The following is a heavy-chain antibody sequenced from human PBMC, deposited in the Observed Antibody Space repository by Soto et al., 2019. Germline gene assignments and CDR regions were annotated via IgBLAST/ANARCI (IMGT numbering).Heavy chain of an antibody. CDR1: GFTFSDYY. D-gene: IGHD2-21*01. J-gene: IGHJ6*02. V-gene: IGHV3-11*06. CDR2: IVSGSTYT. CDR3: ARVDGESRVDV. Sequence: VQLVESGGGLVKPGGSLRLSCAASGFTFSDYYMAWVRQTPGKGLEWIAYIVSGSTYTNYADSVKGRFTISRDNDRGAFFLEMNSLRADDTALYYCARVDGESRVDVWGQGTTVSVS.